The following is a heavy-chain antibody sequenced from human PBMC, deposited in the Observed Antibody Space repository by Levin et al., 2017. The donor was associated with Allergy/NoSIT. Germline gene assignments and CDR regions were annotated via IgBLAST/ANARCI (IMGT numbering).Heavy chain of an antibody. CDR1: GGSISSYY. D-gene: IGHD6-13*01. J-gene: IGHJ3*02. CDR3: AILYSSSWRGQAFDI. Sequence: SETLSLTCTVSGGSISSYYWSWIRQPPGKGLEWIGYIYYSGSTNYNPSLKSRVTISVDTSKNQFSLKLSSVTAADTAVYYCAILYSSSWRGQAFDIWGQGTMVTVSS. CDR2: IYYSGST. V-gene: IGHV4-59*08.